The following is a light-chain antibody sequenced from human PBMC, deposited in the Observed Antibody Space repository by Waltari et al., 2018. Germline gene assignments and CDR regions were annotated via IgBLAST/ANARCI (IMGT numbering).Light chain of an antibody. V-gene: IGKV3-20*01. CDR1: QTITGNW. CDR2: GAS. CDR3: QQYDGSVVT. Sequence: EIVLTQSPGTLSVSPGERVTVSCRSRQTITGNWLTWYHQQPGQAPRHLVYGASNRAPGIPDRFSVSGSGTDFTLTISRLEPEDSAVYYCQQYDGSVVTFGGGTKVEIK. J-gene: IGKJ4*01.